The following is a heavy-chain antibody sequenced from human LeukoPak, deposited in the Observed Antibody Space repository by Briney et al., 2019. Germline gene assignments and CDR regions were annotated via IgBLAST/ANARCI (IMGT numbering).Heavy chain of an antibody. J-gene: IGHJ4*02. CDR1: GFTVSSNS. D-gene: IGHD6-19*01. V-gene: IGHV3-53*01. CDR3: ARWGGYIAVAGYIENDY. CDR2: IYSGGDT. Sequence: GGSLRLSCTVSGFTVSSNSMSWVRQTPGKGLEWVAFIYSGGDTHYSDSVKGRFTISRDNSKNTLYLQMNSLRAEDTAVYYCARWGGYIAVAGYIENDYWGQGTLVTVSS.